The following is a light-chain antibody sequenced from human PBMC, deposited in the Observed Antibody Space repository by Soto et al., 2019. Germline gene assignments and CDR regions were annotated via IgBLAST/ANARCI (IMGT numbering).Light chain of an antibody. CDR2: AAS. CDR1: QSVSSN. J-gene: IGKJ1*01. CDR3: QHYNNWPPWT. Sequence: IVMTQSPATLSVSPGERATLSCRASQSVSSNLAWYQQKPGQAPRLLIYAASTRATGIPARFSGSGSGTEFTLTISSLQSEDFAVYYCQHYNNWPPWTFGQGTKVEIK. V-gene: IGKV3-15*01.